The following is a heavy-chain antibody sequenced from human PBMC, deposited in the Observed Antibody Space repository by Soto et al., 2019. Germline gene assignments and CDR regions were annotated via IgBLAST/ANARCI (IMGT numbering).Heavy chain of an antibody. Sequence: PSETLSLTYTVSGGSISSISNHYCSWIRLPPGKGLEWIGYISNSGYTSYNPSLKSRVIISVDTSRNQFSLSLTSVTPEDTAVYYCARGPGILNPWGQGIQVTVSS. CDR3: ARGPGILNP. V-gene: IGHV4-61*05. CDR2: ISNSGYT. J-gene: IGHJ5*02. CDR1: GGSISSISNHY. D-gene: IGHD3-9*01.